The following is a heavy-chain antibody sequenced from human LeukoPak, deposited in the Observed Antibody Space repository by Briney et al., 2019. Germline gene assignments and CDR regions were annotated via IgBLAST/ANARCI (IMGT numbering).Heavy chain of an antibody. V-gene: IGHV3-30*04. J-gene: IGHJ4*02. Sequence: PGGSLRLSCAASGFTFSSYAMHWVRQAPGKGLEWVAVISYDGSNKYYADSVKGRFTISRDNSKNTLYLQMNSLRAEDTAVYYCAKEGRVVVMNEYYFDYWGQGTLVTVSS. CDR3: AKEGRVVVMNEYYFDY. CDR2: ISYDGSNK. D-gene: IGHD3-22*01. CDR1: GFTFSSYA.